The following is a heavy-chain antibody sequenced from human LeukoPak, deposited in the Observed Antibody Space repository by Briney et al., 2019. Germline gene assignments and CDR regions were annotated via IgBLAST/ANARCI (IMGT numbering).Heavy chain of an antibody. J-gene: IGHJ4*02. CDR3: ASLYYDYVWGSYRPNSRVYYFDY. CDR1: GGSISSSSYY. CDR2: IYYSGST. D-gene: IGHD3-16*02. V-gene: IGHV4-39*01. Sequence: SETLSLTCTVSGGSISSSSYYWGWIRQPPGKGLEWIGSIYYSGSTYYNPSLKSRVTISVDTPKNQFSLKLSSVTAADTAVYYCASLYYDYVWGSYRPNSRVYYFDYWGQGTLVTVSS.